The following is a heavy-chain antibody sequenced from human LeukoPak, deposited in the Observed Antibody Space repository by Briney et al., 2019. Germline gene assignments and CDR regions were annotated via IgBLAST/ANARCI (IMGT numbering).Heavy chain of an antibody. Sequence: PGGSLRLSCAASGLTFSSYAMSWVRQAPGKGPEWVSAISGSGGSTYYADSVKGRFTISRDNSKNTLYLQMSSLRAEDTAVYYCAKTYCSGGSCYAGYFQHWGQGTLVTVSS. CDR3: AKTYCSGGSCYAGYFQH. CDR2: ISGSGGST. D-gene: IGHD2-15*01. CDR1: GLTFSSYA. V-gene: IGHV3-23*01. J-gene: IGHJ1*01.